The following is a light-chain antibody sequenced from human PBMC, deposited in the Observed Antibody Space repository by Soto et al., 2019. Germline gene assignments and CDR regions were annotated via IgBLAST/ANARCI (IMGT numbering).Light chain of an antibody. J-gene: IGKJ2*01. Sequence: DIQMTQSPSTLSASVGDRITITCRASQSISSLLAWYQQKPGKAPKLLIYKASTLESGVPSRFSGSGSGTEFTLTISGLQPDDFATYYCQQYNTYSTVGQGTKLEMK. CDR2: KAS. CDR3: QQYNTYST. V-gene: IGKV1-5*03. CDR1: QSISSL.